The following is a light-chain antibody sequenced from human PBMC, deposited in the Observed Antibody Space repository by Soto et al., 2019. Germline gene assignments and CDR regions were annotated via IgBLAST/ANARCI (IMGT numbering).Light chain of an antibody. CDR1: QNVGTN. CDR2: GSS. CDR3: QKYNNWGLS. J-gene: IGKJ4*01. V-gene: IGKV3D-15*01. Sequence: IVLTQSPATLSVSPGEGVTLSCRASQNVGTNLAWYQQKPGQAPRLLIYGSSTRATGIPATFSGSGSGTEFTLTISRLQSEESAVYYCQKYNNWGLSFGGGTKVEIK.